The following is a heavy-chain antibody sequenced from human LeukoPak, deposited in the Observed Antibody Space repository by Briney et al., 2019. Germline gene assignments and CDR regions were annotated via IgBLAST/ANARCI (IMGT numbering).Heavy chain of an antibody. J-gene: IGHJ6*03. CDR2: IIPIFGTA. D-gene: IGHD2/OR15-2a*01. CDR1: RGTFSSYA. V-gene: IGHV1-69*05. CDR3: ARNLKEYDYYYYYMDV. Sequence: SVKVSCKASRGTFSSYAISWVRQAPGQGLEWMGRIIPIFGTANYAQKFQGRVTITTDESTSTAYMELSSLRSEDTAVYYCARNLKEYDYYYYYMDVWGKGTTVTVSS.